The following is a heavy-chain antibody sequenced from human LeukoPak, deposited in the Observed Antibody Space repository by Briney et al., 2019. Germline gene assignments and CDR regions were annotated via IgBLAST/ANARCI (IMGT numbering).Heavy chain of an antibody. Sequence: ASVKVSCKASGGTFSSYAISWVRQAPGQGLEWMGRIIPIFGIANYAQKFQGRVTITADKSTSTAYMELSSLRSDDTAVYYCARGPYYDSSGYYYVLVDYWGQGTLVAVSS. CDR3: ARGPYYDSSGYYYVLVDY. J-gene: IGHJ4*02. D-gene: IGHD3-22*01. CDR1: GGTFSSYA. CDR2: IIPIFGIA. V-gene: IGHV1-69*04.